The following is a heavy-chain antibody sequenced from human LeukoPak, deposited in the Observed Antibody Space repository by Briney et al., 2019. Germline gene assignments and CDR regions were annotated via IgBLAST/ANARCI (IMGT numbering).Heavy chain of an antibody. J-gene: IGHJ4*02. CDR2: IKQDGSQR. Sequence: PGGSLRLSCAASGLTFSNYWMSWVRQAPGKGLEWVANIKQDGSQRHYVDSVKGRFTISRDNAKNSLFLQTNILGAEDTAVYYCATYCSSASCPEYHFDYWGQGTLVTVSS. D-gene: IGHD2-2*01. CDR3: ATYCSSASCPEYHFDY. V-gene: IGHV3-7*01. CDR1: GLTFSNYW.